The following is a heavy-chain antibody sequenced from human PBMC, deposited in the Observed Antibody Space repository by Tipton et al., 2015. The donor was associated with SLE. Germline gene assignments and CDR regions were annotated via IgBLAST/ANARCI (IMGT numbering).Heavy chain of an antibody. CDR2: IYYSGST. D-gene: IGHD3-10*01. J-gene: IGHJ4*02. V-gene: IGHV4-59*12. CDR1: GGSISSYY. CDR3: AVRVATSGSFDY. Sequence: TLSLTCTVSGGSISSYYWSWIRQPPGKGLEWIGYIYYSGSTNYNPSLKSRVTISVDTSKNQFSLKLSSVIAADTAVYYCAVRVATSGSFDYWGQGTLVTVSS.